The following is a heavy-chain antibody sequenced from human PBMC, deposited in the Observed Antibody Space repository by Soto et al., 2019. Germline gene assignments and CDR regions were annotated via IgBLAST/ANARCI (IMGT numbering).Heavy chain of an antibody. J-gene: IGHJ4*02. CDR2: INPNSGGT. V-gene: IGHV1-2*02. CDR1: GYTFTGYY. Sequence: ASVKVSCKASGYTFTGYYMHWVRQAPGQGLEWMGWINPNSGGTNYAQKFQGRVTMTRDTSISTAYMELSRLRSDDTAVYYCARDHDRVVSAASSSPDSWGQGTLVTVSS. D-gene: IGHD2-2*01. CDR3: ARDHDRVVSAASSSPDS.